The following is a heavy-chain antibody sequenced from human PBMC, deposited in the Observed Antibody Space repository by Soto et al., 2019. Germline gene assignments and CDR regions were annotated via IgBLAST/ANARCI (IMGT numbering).Heavy chain of an antibody. CDR2: IDPSDSYT. V-gene: IGHV5-10-1*01. J-gene: IGHJ3*02. Sequence: GESLKISCKGSGYSFTSYWISWVRQMPGKGLEWMGRIDPSDSYTNYSPSFQGHVTISADKSISTASLQWSSLKSSDTDMYYCARLSPYGSGSYDAFDIWGQGTMVTVSS. D-gene: IGHD3-10*01. CDR1: GYSFTSYW. CDR3: ARLSPYGSGSYDAFDI.